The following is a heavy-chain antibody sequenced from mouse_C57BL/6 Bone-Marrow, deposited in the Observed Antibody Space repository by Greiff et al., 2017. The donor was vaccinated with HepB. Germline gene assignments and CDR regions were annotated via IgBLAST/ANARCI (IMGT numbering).Heavy chain of an antibody. V-gene: IGHV1-15*01. J-gene: IGHJ4*01. CDR1: GYTFTDYE. CDR2: IDPETGGT. D-gene: IGHD6-1*01. Sequence: VQLQQSGAELVRPGASVTLSCKASGYTFTDYEMHWVKQTPVHGLEWIGAIDPETGGTAYNQKYKGKAILTADKSSSTAYMELRSLTSEDSAVYYLYSGYAMDYWGQGTSVTVSS. CDR3: YSGYAMDY.